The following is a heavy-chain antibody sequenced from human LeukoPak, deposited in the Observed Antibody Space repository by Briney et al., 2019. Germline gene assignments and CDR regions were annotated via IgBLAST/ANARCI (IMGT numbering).Heavy chain of an antibody. Sequence: GRSLRLSCAASGFIFSTYGLHWVRQAPGKGLEWVAVIAYDGSHKYYADSVKGRITISRGNSKNTLYLQMNSLRAEDTAVYYCARDSGSAYYGVDFWGQGTLVTVSS. V-gene: IGHV3-30*03. CDR1: GFIFSTYG. D-gene: IGHD3-3*01. J-gene: IGHJ4*02. CDR3: ARDSGSAYYGVDF. CDR2: IAYDGSHK.